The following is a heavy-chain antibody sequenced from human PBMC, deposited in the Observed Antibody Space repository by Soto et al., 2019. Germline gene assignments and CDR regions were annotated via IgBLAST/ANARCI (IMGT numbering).Heavy chain of an antibody. D-gene: IGHD3-10*01. CDR1: GGSISSYY. V-gene: IGHV4-59*01. Sequence: PSETLSLTCTVSGGSISSYYWSWIRQPPGKGLEWIGYMNYIGNSNYNPSLKSRITISVDTSRNQFSLKLSSVTAADTAVYYCATYGSGSHDYWGQGTLVTVSS. CDR3: ATYGSGSHDY. CDR2: MNYIGNS. J-gene: IGHJ4*02.